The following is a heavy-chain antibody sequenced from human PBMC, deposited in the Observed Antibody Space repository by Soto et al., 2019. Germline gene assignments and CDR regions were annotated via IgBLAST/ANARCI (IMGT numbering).Heavy chain of an antibody. J-gene: IGHJ4*02. CDR3: ARWGIAAGDY. D-gene: IGHD6-13*01. V-gene: IGHV3-33*01. CDR1: GFTFSSYG. Sequence: QVQLVESGGGVVQPGRSLRLSCAASGFTFSSYGRHWVRQAPGKGLEWVAVIWYDGSNKYYADSVKGRFTISRDKSKNTLYLQMNSLRDEDTAVYYCARWGIAAGDYWGQGTLVTVSS. CDR2: IWYDGSNK.